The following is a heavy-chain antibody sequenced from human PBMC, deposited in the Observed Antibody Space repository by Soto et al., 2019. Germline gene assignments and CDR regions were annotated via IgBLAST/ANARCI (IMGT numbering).Heavy chain of an antibody. CDR2: INHSGST. Sequence: PSETLSLTCAVYGGSFSGYYWSWIRQPPGKGLEWIGEINHSGSTNYNPSLKSRVTISVDTSKNQFSLKLSSVTAADTAVYYCARGALPILTGYYRRGTSLDSWGHGTLVIASS. D-gene: IGHD3-9*01. CDR1: GGSFSGYY. J-gene: IGHJ5*01. V-gene: IGHV4-34*01. CDR3: ARGALPILTGYYRRGTSLDS.